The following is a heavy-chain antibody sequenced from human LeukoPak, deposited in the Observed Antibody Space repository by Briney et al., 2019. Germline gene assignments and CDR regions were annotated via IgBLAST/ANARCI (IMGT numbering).Heavy chain of an antibody. CDR3: ARDERFLEWLPIGEYFQH. D-gene: IGHD3-3*01. J-gene: IGHJ1*01. V-gene: IGHV3-9*01. Sequence: GGSLRLSCAASGFTFDDYAMHWVRQAPGKGLEWVSGISWNSGSIGYADSVKGRFTISRDNAKNSLYLQMNSLRAEDTAVYYCARDERFLEWLPIGEYFQHWGQGTLVTVSS. CDR2: ISWNSGSI. CDR1: GFTFDDYA.